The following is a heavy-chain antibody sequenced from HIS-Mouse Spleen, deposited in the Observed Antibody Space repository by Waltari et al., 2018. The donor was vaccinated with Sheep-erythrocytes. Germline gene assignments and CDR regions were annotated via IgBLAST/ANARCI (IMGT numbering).Heavy chain of an antibody. V-gene: IGHV4-34*01. D-gene: IGHD7-27*01. CDR3: ARGPRTGDHNYWYFDL. CDR1: GGSFSGYY. Sequence: QVQLQQWGAGLLKPSETLSLTCAVYGGSFSGYYWSWIRQPPGKGLEWIGEIKHSVSTNDNPSLKSRVTISVDASTNQFSLKLSSVTAADTAVYYCARGPRTGDHNYWYFDLWGRGTLVTVSS. J-gene: IGHJ2*01. CDR2: IKHSVST.